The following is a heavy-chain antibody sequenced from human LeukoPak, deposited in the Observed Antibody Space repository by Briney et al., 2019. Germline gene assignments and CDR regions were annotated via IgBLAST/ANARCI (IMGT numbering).Heavy chain of an antibody. CDR2: ISTDGRRT. D-gene: IGHD2-2*01. CDR1: GFTFSTYA. CDR3: AREYCSSTSCYLGDWYFDL. V-gene: IGHV3-64*01. J-gene: IGHJ2*01. Sequence: GGSLRLSCAASGFTFSTYAMHWVRQASGKRLEYISSISTDGRRTYYVQSVKGRFTISRDNSKNTLYLQMGSLRGDDMAVYYCAREYCSSTSCYLGDWYFDLWGRGTQVTVSS.